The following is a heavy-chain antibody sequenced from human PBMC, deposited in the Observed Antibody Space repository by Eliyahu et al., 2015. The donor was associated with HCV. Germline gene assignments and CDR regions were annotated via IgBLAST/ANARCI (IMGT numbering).Heavy chain of an antibody. CDR3: ARVAYYYDSSGYNDY. CDR1: GYXFTSYE. J-gene: IGHJ4*02. CDR2: MNPNSGNT. Sequence: QVQLVQSGAEVKKPGASVKVSCKASGYXFTSYEINWVRXATGQGLEWMGWMNPNSGNTGYAQKFQGRVTMTRNTSISTAYMELSSLRSEDTAVYYCARVAYYYDSSGYNDYWGQGTLVTVSS. V-gene: IGHV1-8*01. D-gene: IGHD3-22*01.